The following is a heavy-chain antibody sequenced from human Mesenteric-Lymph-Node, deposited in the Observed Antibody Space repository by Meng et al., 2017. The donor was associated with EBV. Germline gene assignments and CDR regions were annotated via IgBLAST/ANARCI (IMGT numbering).Heavy chain of an antibody. J-gene: IGHJ2*01. CDR3: ARGPNYWYFDL. Sequence: QLQDSGSGLVKPSQTLSLTCAVSGGSVSSGGHSWSWIRQPPGKGLEWIGYIYHTGSTYYNPSLKSRVAISVDTSKNQFSLKLSSVTAADTAVYYCARGPNYWYFDLWGRGTLVTVSS. V-gene: IGHV4-30-2*01. CDR1: GGSVSSGGHS. CDR2: IYHTGST.